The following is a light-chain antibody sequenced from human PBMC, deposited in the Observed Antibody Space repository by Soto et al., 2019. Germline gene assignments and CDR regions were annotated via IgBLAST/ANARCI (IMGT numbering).Light chain of an antibody. CDR2: GAS. CDR3: QQYYSYPWT. J-gene: IGKJ1*01. V-gene: IGKV1-5*01. Sequence: DIQMTQSPSTLSASVGNRGTITCRSSESIRTWLAWYQHKPGEAPKVLVYGASTLESGVPSRFSGSGSGTEFTLTISSLQPDDFATYYCQQYYSYPWTFGQGTKVDI. CDR1: ESIRTW.